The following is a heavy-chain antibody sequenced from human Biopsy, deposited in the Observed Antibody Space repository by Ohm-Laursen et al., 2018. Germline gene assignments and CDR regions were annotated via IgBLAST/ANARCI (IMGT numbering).Heavy chain of an antibody. D-gene: IGHD3-9*01. Sequence: GASVKVSCKTSGYSFTYLYLHWVRQAPGQALEWMGWITPFNGNTNYAQKLQGRVTISRDTSMSTMSMELTSLRSEDTGMYYCARSPLTGELGNNAMVVWGQGTTVTVSS. CDR3: ARSPLTGELGNNAMVV. CDR1: GYSFTYLY. CDR2: ITPFNGNT. V-gene: IGHV1-45*02. J-gene: IGHJ6*02.